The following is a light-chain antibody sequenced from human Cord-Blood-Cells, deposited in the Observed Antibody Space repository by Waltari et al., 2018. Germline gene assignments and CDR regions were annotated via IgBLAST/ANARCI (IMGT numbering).Light chain of an antibody. CDR1: QSVSSSY. V-gene: IGKV3-20*01. J-gene: IGKJ1*01. CDR3: QQYGSSSTWT. CDR2: GAS. Sequence: EIVLTQSPGTLSLSPGERATLSCRAIQSVSSSYLAWYQQKPGQAPRLLIYGASSRATGIPDRFSGSGSWTDFTLTISRLEPEDFAVYYCQQYGSSSTWTFGQGTKVEIK.